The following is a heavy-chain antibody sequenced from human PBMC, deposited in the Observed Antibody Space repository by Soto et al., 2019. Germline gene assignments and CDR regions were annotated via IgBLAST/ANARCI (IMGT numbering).Heavy chain of an antibody. CDR3: ARSVPGTRGFDY. D-gene: IGHD6-19*01. CDR1: SDSISSSHW. Sequence: QVQLQESGPGLLKPSGTLSLTCAVSSDSISSSHWWSWVRQPPGKGLEWIGEIYHSGSTNYTPSLKSRVTISVDKYNNQFTLKLSSVTAADTAVYYCARSVPGTRGFDYWGQGTLVTVSS. CDR2: IYHSGST. V-gene: IGHV4-4*02. J-gene: IGHJ4*02.